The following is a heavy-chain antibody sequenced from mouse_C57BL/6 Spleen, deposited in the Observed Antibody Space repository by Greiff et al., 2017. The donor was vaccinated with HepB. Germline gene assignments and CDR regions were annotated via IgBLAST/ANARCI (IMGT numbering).Heavy chain of an antibody. CDR1: GYTFTSYW. CDR2: TNPTNGRT. D-gene: IGHD1-1*01. CDR3: ARIKKIVATYFDY. Sequence: QVQLQQPGAELVKAGASVKMSCKASGYTFTSYWMHWVKQRLGQGLEWFAETNPTNGRTYYNEKFKSKATLTGDKSSSTAYMLLSGPKFEDSAVYYCARIKKIVATYFDYWGRGTTLTVSS. J-gene: IGHJ2*01. V-gene: IGHV1S81*02.